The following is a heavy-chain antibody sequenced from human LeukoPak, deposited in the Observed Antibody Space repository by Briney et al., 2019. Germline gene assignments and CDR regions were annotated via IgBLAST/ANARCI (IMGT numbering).Heavy chain of an antibody. Sequence: SVTVSCKASGGTFSSYAISWVRQAPGQGLEWMGGIIPIFGTANYAQKFQGRVTITADESTSTAYMELSSLRSEDTAVYYCARDPRIAVAGTDYYGMDVWGQGTTVTVSS. CDR1: GGTFSSYA. CDR3: ARDPRIAVAGTDYYGMDV. J-gene: IGHJ6*02. D-gene: IGHD6-19*01. V-gene: IGHV1-69*13. CDR2: IIPIFGTA.